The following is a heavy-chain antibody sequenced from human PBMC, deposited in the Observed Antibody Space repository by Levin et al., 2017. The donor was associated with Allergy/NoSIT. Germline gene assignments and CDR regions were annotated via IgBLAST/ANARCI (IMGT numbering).Heavy chain of an antibody. CDR1: GFTFSSST. V-gene: IGHV3-30*04. J-gene: IGHJ4*02. Sequence: GGSLRLSCAASGFTFSSSTIHWVRQAPGKGLEWVSVISYDGSNKYYADSVKGRFTISRDNSKNTLYLQMNSLRAEDTALYSCARGHTSGWSLPQTYWGQGTPVTVSS. CDR2: ISYDGSNK. CDR3: ARGHTSGWSLPQTY. D-gene: IGHD6-19*01.